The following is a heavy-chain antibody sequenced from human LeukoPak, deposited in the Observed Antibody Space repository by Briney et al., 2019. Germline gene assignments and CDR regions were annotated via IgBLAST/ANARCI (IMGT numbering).Heavy chain of an antibody. D-gene: IGHD3-10*01. J-gene: IGHJ6*04. Sequence: GGSLRLSCAASGFSVSSNYMSWVRQAPGKGLEWVSVIHSGGRAYYADSVKGRFTTSRDNSKNTLDLQMNSLSVEDTAVYYCVGVETITMVRGASGDVWGKGTTVTVSS. CDR1: GFSVSSNY. V-gene: IGHV3-66*02. CDR3: VGVETITMVRGASGDV. CDR2: IHSGGRA.